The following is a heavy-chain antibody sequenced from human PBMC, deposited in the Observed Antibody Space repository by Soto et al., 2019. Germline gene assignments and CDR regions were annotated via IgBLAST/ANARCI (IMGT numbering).Heavy chain of an antibody. CDR3: AREGRGKKAGYNGLVSLGY. J-gene: IGHJ4*02. Sequence: SVKFSCKVSGSRFSNYVISWVRQAPGHGLEWLGRIIPIFNSTKYAQSFQGRVTITADKSTSTASLELSSLRSDDTAVYYCAREGRGKKAGYNGLVSLGYWGQGTLVTVSS. CDR1: GSRFSNYV. V-gene: IGHV1-69*06. D-gene: IGHD2-2*02. CDR2: IIPIFNST.